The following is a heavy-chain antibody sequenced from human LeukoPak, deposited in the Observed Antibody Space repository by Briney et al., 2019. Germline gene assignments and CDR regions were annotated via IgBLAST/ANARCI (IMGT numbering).Heavy chain of an antibody. Sequence: GGSLRPSCAASGFTFDDYAMHWVRQAPGKGLEWVSGIRWDSGSVDSADSVKGRFTISRDNARNSLYLQMNSLRAEDTALYYCAKGNSYDSSGLPFDYWGQGTLVTVSS. CDR1: GFTFDDYA. CDR3: AKGNSYDSSGLPFDY. CDR2: IRWDSGSV. V-gene: IGHV3-9*01. D-gene: IGHD3-22*01. J-gene: IGHJ4*02.